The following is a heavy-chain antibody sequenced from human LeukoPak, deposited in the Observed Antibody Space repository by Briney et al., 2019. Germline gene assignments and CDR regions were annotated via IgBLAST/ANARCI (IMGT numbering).Heavy chain of an antibody. Sequence: PPGGSLRLSCAASGFTFSIHNMDWVRQAPGKGLEWISYINSGGDATHYADSVKGRFTISRDNAKNSLYLQMNSLRAEDTAVYYCARIPKVTTKGLDYWGQGTLVTVSS. CDR3: ARIPKVTTKGLDY. J-gene: IGHJ4*02. V-gene: IGHV3-48*04. CDR1: GFTFSIHN. D-gene: IGHD4-11*01. CDR2: INSGGDAT.